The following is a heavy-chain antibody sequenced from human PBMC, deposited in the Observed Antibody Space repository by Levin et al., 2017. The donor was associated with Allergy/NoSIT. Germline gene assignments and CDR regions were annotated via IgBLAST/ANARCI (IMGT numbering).Heavy chain of an antibody. CDR3: AKDLTYNWNDVDAFDI. CDR1: GFTFDDYA. V-gene: IGHV3-9*01. CDR2: ISWNSGSI. Sequence: SLKISCAASGFTFDDYAMHWVRQAPGKGLEWVSGISWNSGSIGYADSVKGRFTISRDNAKNSLYLQMNSLRAEDTALYYCAKDLTYNWNDVDAFDIWGQGTMVTVSS. D-gene: IGHD1-20*01. J-gene: IGHJ3*02.